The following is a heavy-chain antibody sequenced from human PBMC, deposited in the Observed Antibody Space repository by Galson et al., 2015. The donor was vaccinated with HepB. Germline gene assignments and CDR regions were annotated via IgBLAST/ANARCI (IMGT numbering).Heavy chain of an antibody. D-gene: IGHD3-3*01. CDR2: IDPNSGDT. CDR1: EYTFTGYY. CDR3: AREVLYYDFWSGEYDY. V-gene: IGHV1-2*02. Sequence: SVKVSCKASEYTFTGYYMHWVRQAPGQRLEWMGWIDPNSGDTNYAQKFQGRVTITADESTSTAYMELSSLRSEDTAVYYCAREVLYYDFWSGEYDYWGQGTLVTVSS. J-gene: IGHJ4*02.